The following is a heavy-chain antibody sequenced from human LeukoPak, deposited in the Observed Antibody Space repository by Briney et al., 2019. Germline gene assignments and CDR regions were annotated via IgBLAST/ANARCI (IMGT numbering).Heavy chain of an antibody. CDR2: INPNSGGT. Sequence: ASVTVSCKASGYTFTGYYMHWVRQAPGQGLEGMGWINPNSGGTNYAQKFQGRVTMTRDTSISTAYMELSRLRSDDTAVYYCARDLVVVPAANRNGMDVWGQGTTVTVSS. J-gene: IGHJ6*02. CDR1: GYTFTGYY. V-gene: IGHV1-2*02. D-gene: IGHD2-2*01. CDR3: ARDLVVVPAANRNGMDV.